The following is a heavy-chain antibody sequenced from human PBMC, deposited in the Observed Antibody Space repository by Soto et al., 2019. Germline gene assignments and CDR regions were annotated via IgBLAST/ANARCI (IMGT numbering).Heavy chain of an antibody. CDR2: ISGSGGST. CDR1: GFTFSSYA. Sequence: GGSLRLSCAASGFTFSSYAMSWVRQAPGKGLEWVSAISGSGGSTLYADSVKGLFTISRDNSKNTLYLQMNSLRAEDTAVYYCAKDQYCSSTSCLTGMDVWGQGTTVTVSS. D-gene: IGHD2-2*01. CDR3: AKDQYCSSTSCLTGMDV. V-gene: IGHV3-23*01. J-gene: IGHJ6*02.